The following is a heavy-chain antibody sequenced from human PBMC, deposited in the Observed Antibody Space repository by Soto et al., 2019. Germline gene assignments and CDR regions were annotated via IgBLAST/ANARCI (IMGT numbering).Heavy chain of an antibody. CDR3: ANYPTAPITFYYGMDV. CDR1: GGTFSSYA. D-gene: IGHD2-21*02. CDR2: IIPLFGTA. J-gene: IGHJ6*02. Sequence: QVQLVQSGAEVKKPGSSVKVSCKASGGTFSSYAISWERQAPGQGLEWMGGIIPLFGTANCAQKFQGRVTITAHEFTGTAYLELSSLRSEDRSVYYFANYPTAPITFYYGMDVWGQGTTVTVSS. V-gene: IGHV1-69*12.